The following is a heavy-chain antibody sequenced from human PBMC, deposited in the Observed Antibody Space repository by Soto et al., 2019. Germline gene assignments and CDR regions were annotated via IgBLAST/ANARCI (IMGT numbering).Heavy chain of an antibody. CDR1: GGSISSYY. CDR3: ARRYCSSTSCYNWFDP. D-gene: IGHD2-2*01. Sequence: QVQLQESGPGLVKPSETLFLTCTVSGGSISSYYWSWIRQPPGKGLEWIGYIYYSGSTNYNPSLKSRVTISVDTSKNQFSLKLSSVTAADTAVYYCARRYCSSTSCYNWFDPWGQGTLVTVSS. CDR2: IYYSGST. J-gene: IGHJ5*02. V-gene: IGHV4-59*08.